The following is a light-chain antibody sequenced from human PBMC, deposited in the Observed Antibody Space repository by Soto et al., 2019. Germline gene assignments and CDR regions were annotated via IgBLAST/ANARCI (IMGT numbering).Light chain of an antibody. CDR1: QSVDGSY. J-gene: IGKJ5*01. CDR2: GAS. V-gene: IGKV3-20*01. CDR3: QHYGSSPPIT. Sequence: EIVLTQSPGTLSLSPGERATLSCRASQSVDGSYLAWYQQKPGQAPRLLLYGASSRATGIPDKFSGGGSGTDFTLTISRLEPEDFAVYYCQHYGSSPPITFGQGTRLEIK.